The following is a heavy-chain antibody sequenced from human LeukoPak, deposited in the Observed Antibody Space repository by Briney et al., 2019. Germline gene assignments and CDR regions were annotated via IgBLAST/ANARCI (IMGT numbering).Heavy chain of an antibody. CDR3: AKDHGYSSGWYVFDY. D-gene: IGHD6-19*01. CDR2: ISGSGGST. J-gene: IGHJ4*02. Sequence: GGSLRLSCAASGFTFSSYAMSWVRHAPGKGLEWVSAISGSGGSTYYADSVKGRFTISRDNSKNTLYLQMNSLRAEDTAVYFCAKDHGYSSGWYVFDYWGQGALVTVSS. CDR1: GFTFSSYA. V-gene: IGHV3-23*01.